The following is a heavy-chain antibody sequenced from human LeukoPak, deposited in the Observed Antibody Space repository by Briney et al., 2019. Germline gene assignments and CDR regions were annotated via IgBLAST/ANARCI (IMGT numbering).Heavy chain of an antibody. J-gene: IGHJ5*02. CDR3: ARHRYTYNWFDL. V-gene: IGHV4-39*01. D-gene: IGHD5-18*01. CDR1: GASIGSSSYY. CDR2: IYYTGNT. Sequence: PSETLSLTCTVSGASIGSSSYYWGWIRQPPGKGLEWIGSIYYTGNTYYSPPLKSQVTISVDASKSQFSLKLSSVTATDTAVYYCARHRYTYNWFDLWGRGTLVTVSS.